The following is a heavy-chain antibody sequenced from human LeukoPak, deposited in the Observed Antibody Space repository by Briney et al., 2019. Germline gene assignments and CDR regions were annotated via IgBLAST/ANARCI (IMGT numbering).Heavy chain of an antibody. J-gene: IGHJ6*02. CDR2: IIPIFGTA. CDR1: GGTFSSYA. CDR3: ARGDYDILTGYGMDV. D-gene: IGHD3-9*01. V-gene: IGHV1-69*13. Sequence: SVKVSCKASGGTFSSYAISGVRQAPGQGLEWMGGIIPIFGTANYAQKFQGRVTITADESTSTAYMELSSLRSEDTAVYYCARGDYDILTGYGMDVWGQGTTVTVSS.